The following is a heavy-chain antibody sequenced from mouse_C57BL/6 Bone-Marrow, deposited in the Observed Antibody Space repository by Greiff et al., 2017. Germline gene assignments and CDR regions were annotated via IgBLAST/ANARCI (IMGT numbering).Heavy chain of an antibody. CDR2: ISGGGGNT. CDR1: GFTFSSYT. J-gene: IGHJ4*01. V-gene: IGHV5-9*01. CDR3: ARHATTVVAGMDY. D-gene: IGHD1-1*01. Sequence: DVQLVESGGGLVKPGGSLKLSCAASGFTFSSYTMSWVRPTPEKRLAWVATISGGGGNTYYPDSVKGRFTISRDKAKNTLYLQMSSLRAEDTALYYGARHATTVVAGMDYWGQGTSVTVSS.